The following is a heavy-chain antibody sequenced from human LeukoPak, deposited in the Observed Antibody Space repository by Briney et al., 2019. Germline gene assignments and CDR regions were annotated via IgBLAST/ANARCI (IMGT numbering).Heavy chain of an antibody. Sequence: GGSLRLSCAASGFTFSNYAMSWVRQAPGKGLEWVSAISGSGGSTYYADSVKGRFTISRDNSKNTLYLQMNSLRAEDTAVYYCAKDGGEYYDILTGYYPRLYYMDVWGKGTTVTISS. CDR3: AKDGGEYYDILTGYYPRLYYMDV. J-gene: IGHJ6*03. CDR2: ISGSGGST. D-gene: IGHD3-9*01. V-gene: IGHV3-23*01. CDR1: GFTFSNYA.